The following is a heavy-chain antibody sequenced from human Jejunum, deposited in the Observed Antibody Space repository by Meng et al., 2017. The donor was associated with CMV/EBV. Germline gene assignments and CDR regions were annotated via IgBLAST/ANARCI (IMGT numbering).Heavy chain of an antibody. Sequence: YFLHWVRQAPGHGLEWMGIINPSSGSTTYARKLQGRVTMTRDPSTSTFYTELSSLTSEDTAVYFCSRGPYYYESSGYYGGQSNWFDPWGQGTLVTVSS. CDR1: YF. D-gene: IGHD3-22*01. CDR2: INPSSGST. V-gene: IGHV1-46*04. J-gene: IGHJ5*02. CDR3: SRGPYYYESSGYYGGQSNWFDP.